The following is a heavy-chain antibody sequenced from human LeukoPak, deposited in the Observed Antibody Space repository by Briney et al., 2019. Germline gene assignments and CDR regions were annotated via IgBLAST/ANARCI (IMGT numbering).Heavy chain of an antibody. CDR2: IKQDGSEK. V-gene: IGHV3-7*01. CDR1: GFTFSTYW. J-gene: IGHJ4*02. D-gene: IGHD6-13*01. CDR3: ARDSAGNDY. Sequence: GSLRLSCAASGFTFSTYWMSWVRQAPGKGLEWVANIKQDGSEKYYVDSVKGRFTISRDNAKNSLYLQMNGLRAEDTAMYYCARDSAGNDYWGQGTLVTVSS.